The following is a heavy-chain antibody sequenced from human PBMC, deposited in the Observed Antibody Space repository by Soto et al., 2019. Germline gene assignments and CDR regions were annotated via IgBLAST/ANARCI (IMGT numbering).Heavy chain of an antibody. V-gene: IGHV4-59*01. CDR3: ARDPGYSYGYN. D-gene: IGHD5-18*01. CDR1: GGSISSYY. CDR2: IYYSGST. J-gene: IGHJ4*02. Sequence: SETLSLTCTVSGGSISSYYWSWIRQPPGKGLEWIGYIYYSGSTNYNPSLKSRVTISVDTSASTAYMELSSLRSEDTAVYYCARDPGYSYGYNWGQGTLVTVSS.